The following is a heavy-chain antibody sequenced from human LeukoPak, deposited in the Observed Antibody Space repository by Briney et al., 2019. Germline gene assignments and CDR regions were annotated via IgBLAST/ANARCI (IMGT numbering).Heavy chain of an antibody. CDR3: ARGEPGDSDAFDI. CDR1: GGSISSGDYY. V-gene: IGHV4-30-4*08. CDR2: IYYSGTP. D-gene: IGHD2-21*02. J-gene: IGHJ3*02. Sequence: SETLSLTCTVSGGSISSGDYYWSWIRQPPGKGLEWIGYIYYSGTPYYNPYLKSRLTISLDTSKNPFSLKLSSVTAADTAVYYCARGEPGDSDAFDIWGQGTMVTVSS.